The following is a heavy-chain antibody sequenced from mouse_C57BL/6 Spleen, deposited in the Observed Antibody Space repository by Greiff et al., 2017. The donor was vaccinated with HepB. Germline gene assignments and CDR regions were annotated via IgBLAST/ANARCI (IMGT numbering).Heavy chain of an antibody. J-gene: IGHJ4*01. V-gene: IGHV1-53*01. CDR3: ARSEELRPHYYAMDY. Sequence: QVQLQQPGTELVKPGASVKLSCKASGYTFTSYWMHWVKQRPGQGLEWIGNINPSNGGTNYNEKCKSKATLTVDKSSSTAYMQLSSLTSEDSAVYYCARSEELRPHYYAMDYWGQGTSVTVSS. CDR1: GYTFTSYW. D-gene: IGHD3-2*02. CDR2: INPSNGGT.